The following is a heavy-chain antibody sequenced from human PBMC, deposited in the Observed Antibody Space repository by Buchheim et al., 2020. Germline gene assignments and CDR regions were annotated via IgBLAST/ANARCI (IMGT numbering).Heavy chain of an antibody. Sequence: EVQLVESGGGLVQPGGSLRLSCAASGFNVRNSYMTWVRQAPGKGLEWVSRISGDGSSTSYADSVKGRFTISRDNAKNTVYLQMDRLRAEDTAVYYCARVSSRAGIAGDYWGQGTL. J-gene: IGHJ4*02. CDR1: GFNVRNSY. D-gene: IGHD6-13*01. V-gene: IGHV3-74*02. CDR2: ISGDGSST. CDR3: ARVSSRAGIAGDY.